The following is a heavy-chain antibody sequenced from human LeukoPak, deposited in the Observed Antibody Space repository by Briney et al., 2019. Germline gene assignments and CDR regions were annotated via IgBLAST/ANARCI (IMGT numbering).Heavy chain of an antibody. CDR1: GFTFSNYA. J-gene: IGHJ4*02. Sequence: GGSLRLSCTASGFTFSNYAMSWVRQAPGKGLEWVSAVSGSSGSTYDADSVKGRFTISRDNSKNKLYLQMNSLRAEDTAVYYCATVWFRRFDYWGQGILVTVSS. V-gene: IGHV3-23*01. D-gene: IGHD3-16*01. CDR3: ATVWFRRFDY. CDR2: VSGSSGST.